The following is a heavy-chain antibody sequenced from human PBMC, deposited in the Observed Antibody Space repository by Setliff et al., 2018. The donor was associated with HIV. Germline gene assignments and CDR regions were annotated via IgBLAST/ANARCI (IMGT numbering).Heavy chain of an antibody. D-gene: IGHD1-26*01. CDR2: IQYDESNK. J-gene: IGHJ4*01. CDR3: ARDKWASGFDF. CDR1: GLTFSSYG. Sequence: GGSLRLSCVVSGLTFSSYGFHWVRQAPGKGLDWVSFIQYDESNKYYGDSVRGRFTISRDNARNSFYLQMNSLRVDDTAVYFCARDKWASGFDFWGHGTLVTVSS. V-gene: IGHV3-30*02.